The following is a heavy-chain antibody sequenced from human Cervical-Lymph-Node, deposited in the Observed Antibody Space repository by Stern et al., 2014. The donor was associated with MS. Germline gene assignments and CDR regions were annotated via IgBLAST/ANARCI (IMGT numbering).Heavy chain of an antibody. J-gene: IGHJ6*02. CDR1: GGSVSSDNYY. V-gene: IGHV4-31*03. Sequence: VHLVESGPGLVKPSQTLSLTCTVSGGSVSSDNYYWTWIRQHPGKGLEWIGHIYYSGTTYYNPSLKSRVTISIDTSKNQFSLNLNSVTAADTAMYYCARDQFTTSLDVWGQGTTVTVSS. CDR3: ARDQFTTSLDV. D-gene: IGHD2-2*01. CDR2: IYYSGTT.